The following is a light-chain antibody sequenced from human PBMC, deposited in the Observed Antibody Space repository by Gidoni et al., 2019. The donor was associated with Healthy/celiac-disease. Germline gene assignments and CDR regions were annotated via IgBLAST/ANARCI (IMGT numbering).Light chain of an antibody. CDR2: DDS. CDR1: NIGSKS. J-gene: IGLJ2*01. V-gene: IGLV3-21*03. Sequence: SYVLTQPPSVSVAPGKTARITCGGNNIGSKSVHWYQQKPGQAPVLVVYDDSDRPPGIPERFSGSNSGNTATLTISRVEAGDEADYYCQVWDSSSVHVVFGGGTKLTVL. CDR3: QVWDSSSVHVV.